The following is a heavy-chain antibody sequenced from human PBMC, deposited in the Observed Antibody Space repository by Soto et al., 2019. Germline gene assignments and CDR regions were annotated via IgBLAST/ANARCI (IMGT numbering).Heavy chain of an antibody. CDR3: ARGLSSGWYSDYGMDV. D-gene: IGHD6-19*01. CDR1: GYTFTSYD. CDR2: MNPNSGNT. V-gene: IGHV1-8*01. J-gene: IGHJ6*02. Sequence: QVQLVQSGAEVKKPGASVKVSCKASGYTFTSYDINWVRQATGQGLEWMGWMNPNSGNTGYAQKVQGRVTMTRNTSISTAYMELSGLRSEDTAVYYCARGLSSGWYSDYGMDVWGQGTTVTVSS.